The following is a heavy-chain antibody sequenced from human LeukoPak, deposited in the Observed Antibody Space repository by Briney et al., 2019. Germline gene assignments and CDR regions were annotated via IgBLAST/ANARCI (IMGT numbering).Heavy chain of an antibody. J-gene: IGHJ5*02. CDR1: GFTFSSYW. V-gene: IGHV3-7*01. D-gene: IGHD3-9*01. CDR2: IKQDGSEK. CDR3: ARGPYDILTGYCRGPWFDP. Sequence: PGGSLRLSCAASGFTFSSYWMSWVRQAPGKGLEWVANIKQDGSEKYYVDSVKGRFTISRDNAKNSLYLQMNSLRAEDTAVYYCARGPYDILTGYCRGPWFDPWGQGTLVTVSS.